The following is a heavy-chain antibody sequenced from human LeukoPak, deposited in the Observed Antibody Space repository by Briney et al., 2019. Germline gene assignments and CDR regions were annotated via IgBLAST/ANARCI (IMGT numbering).Heavy chain of an antibody. J-gene: IGHJ4*02. D-gene: IGHD2-15*01. CDR2: IYFSGST. CDR3: ARASYCSGGSCYSDY. V-gene: IGHV4-31*11. Sequence: SQTLSLTCAVSGGSISSGGYYWSWIRQHPGKGLEWIGYIYFSGSTYYNPSLKSRVSMSVDTSKNQFSLKLRSVTAADTAVYYCARASYCSGGSCYSDYWGQGTLVTVSS. CDR1: GGSISSGGYY.